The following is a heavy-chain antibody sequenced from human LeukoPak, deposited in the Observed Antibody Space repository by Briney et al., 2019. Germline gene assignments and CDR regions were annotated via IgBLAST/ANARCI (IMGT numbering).Heavy chain of an antibody. Sequence: ASVKVSCKASGYTFTGYYMHWVRQAPGQGLEWMGWINPNSGGTNYAQKFQGRVTMTRDTSISTAYMELSRLRSDDTAVYYCARESLYYDILTGYSVGYFDYWGQGTLVTVSS. J-gene: IGHJ4*02. V-gene: IGHV1-2*02. D-gene: IGHD3-9*01. CDR2: INPNSGGT. CDR1: GYTFTGYY. CDR3: ARESLYYDILTGYSVGYFDY.